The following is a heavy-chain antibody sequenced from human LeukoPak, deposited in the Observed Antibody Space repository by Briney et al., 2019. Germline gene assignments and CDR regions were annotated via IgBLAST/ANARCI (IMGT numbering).Heavy chain of an antibody. CDR2: IYYSGST. D-gene: IGHD3-9*01. J-gene: IGHJ5*02. CDR1: GGSIRSSNW. Sequence: PSGTLSLTCAVSGGSIRSSNWWSWVRQPPGKGLEWIGYIYYSGSTNYNPSLKSRVTISVHTSKNQFSLKLSSVTAADTAVYYCARLTGYSSESWFGPWGQGTLVTVSS. V-gene: IGHV4-4*02. CDR3: ARLTGYSSESWFGP.